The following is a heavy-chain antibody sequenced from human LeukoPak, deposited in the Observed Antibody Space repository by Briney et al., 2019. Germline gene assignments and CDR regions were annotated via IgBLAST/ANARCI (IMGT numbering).Heavy chain of an antibody. CDR2: ISGSGQSP. CDR3: AKDPGAFPYFFDS. CDR1: GFTFRNYA. V-gene: IGHV3-23*01. J-gene: IGHJ4*02. Sequence: GGSLRLSCEASGFTFRNYAMNWVRQSPGKGLEYVSGISGSGQSPYYAASVRGRFTISRDNSNNTLYLQMNSLRAEDTAVYYCAKDPGAFPYFFDSWGQGTLVTVSS. D-gene: IGHD2/OR15-2a*01.